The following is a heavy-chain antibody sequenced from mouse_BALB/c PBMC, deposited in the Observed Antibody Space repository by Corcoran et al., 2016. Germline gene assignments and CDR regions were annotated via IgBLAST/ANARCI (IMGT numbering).Heavy chain of an antibody. CDR3: ARDGRRGYFYV. D-gene: IGHD2-3*01. CDR1: GYTFTSYV. Sequence: EVQLQQSGPELVKPGASVKMSCKASGYTFTSYVMHWVKQKPGQGLEWIGYINPYNDGTKYNEKFKGKATLTSDKSSSTAYMELSSLTSEDSAAYDCARDGRRGYFYVWGAGTTVTVSS. J-gene: IGHJ1*01. V-gene: IGHV1S136*01. CDR2: INPYNDGT.